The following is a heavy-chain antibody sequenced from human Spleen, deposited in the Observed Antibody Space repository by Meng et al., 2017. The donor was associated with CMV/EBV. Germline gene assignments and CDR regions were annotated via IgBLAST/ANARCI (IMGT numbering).Heavy chain of an antibody. CDR1: GGSFSGYC. CDR3: VRALGPEQD. V-gene: IGHV4-34*01. Sequence: LSLACAVYGGSFSGYCWSWIRQPPGKGVEWVGEIKHSGRTNYNPSLKSRVTISVDTSKNQFSLKLTSVTAADTAVYYCVRALGPEQDWGQGTLVTVSS. CDR2: IKHSGRT. J-gene: IGHJ4*02.